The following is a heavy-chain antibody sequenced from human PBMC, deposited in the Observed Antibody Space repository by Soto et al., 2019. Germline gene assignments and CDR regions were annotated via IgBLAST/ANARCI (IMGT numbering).Heavy chain of an antibody. D-gene: IGHD3-10*01. CDR2: INAGNGNT. CDR1: GYTFTSYA. V-gene: IGHV1-3*01. CDR3: AREKYGSGSYYRPQGFDP. J-gene: IGHJ5*02. Sequence: ASVKVSCKASGYTFTSYAMHWVRQAPGQRLEWMGWINAGNGNTKYSQKFQGRVTITRDTSASTAYMELSSLRSEDTAVYYCAREKYGSGSYYRPQGFDPWGQGTLVTVSS.